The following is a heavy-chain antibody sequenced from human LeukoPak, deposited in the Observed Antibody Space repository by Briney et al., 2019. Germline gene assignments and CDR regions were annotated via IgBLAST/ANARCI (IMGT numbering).Heavy chain of an antibody. V-gene: IGHV3-48*01. Sequence: PGGSLRLSCAASGFTFSSYSMNWVRQAPGKGLEWVSYISSSSTIYYADSVKGRFTISRDNAKNSLYLQMNSLRAEDTAVYYCARVREAYYYYGMDVWGQGTTVTVSS. CDR1: GFTFSSYS. CDR3: ARVREAYYYYGMDV. J-gene: IGHJ6*02. CDR2: ISSSSTI.